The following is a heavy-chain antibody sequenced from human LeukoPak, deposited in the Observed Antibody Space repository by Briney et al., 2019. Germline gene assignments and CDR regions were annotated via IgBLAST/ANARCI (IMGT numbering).Heavy chain of an antibody. CDR3: ANRGYSILQQLMTYYYDSSGYYGDYFDC. D-gene: IGHD3-22*01. V-gene: IGHV3-23*01. J-gene: IGHJ4*02. CDR1: GFTFSSYA. Sequence: PGGSLRLSCAASGFTFSSYAMSWVRQAPGKGLERVSAISGSGGSAYYADSVEGRFTISRDNSKNTLYLQMNSLRAEDTAVYYCANRGYSILQQLMTYYYDSSGYYGDYFDCWGQGTLVTVSS. CDR2: ISGSGGSA.